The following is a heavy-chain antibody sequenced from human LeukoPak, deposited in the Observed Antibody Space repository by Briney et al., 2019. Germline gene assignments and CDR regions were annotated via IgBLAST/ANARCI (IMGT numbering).Heavy chain of an antibody. J-gene: IGHJ4*01. D-gene: IGHD5-24*01. CDR2: INRSDSNS. CDR1: QLIFSKYC. CDR3: ARLTIFDDTDY. V-gene: IGHV3-11*04. Sequence: AESLTLACTGAQLIFSKYCLNWVRQSAGKGLEWISSINRSDSNSEYADSVRGRFNIYRDNDKNSRFLHMNSLRVEDTAVYYCARLTIFDDTDYWGQGTLVTVFS.